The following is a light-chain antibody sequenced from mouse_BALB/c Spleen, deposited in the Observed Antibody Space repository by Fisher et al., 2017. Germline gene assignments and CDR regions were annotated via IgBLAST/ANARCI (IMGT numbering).Light chain of an antibody. CDR1: SSVSY. CDR3: QQWSSYPLT. J-gene: IGKJ5*01. V-gene: IGKV4-55*01. CDR2: DTS. Sequence: IVLTQSTAIMSASPGEKVTMTCSASSSVSYMYWYQQKPGSSPKPWIYDTSKLASGVPGRFSGSGSGNSYSLTISRMEAEDAATYYCQQWSSYPLTFGAGTKL.